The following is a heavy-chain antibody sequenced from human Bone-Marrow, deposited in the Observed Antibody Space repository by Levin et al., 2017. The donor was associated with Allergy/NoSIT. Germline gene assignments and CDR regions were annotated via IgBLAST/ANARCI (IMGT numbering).Heavy chain of an antibody. CDR3: SRLVTSTDVFDI. CDR1: GGSITRGGYY. CDR2: VYYDGST. J-gene: IGHJ3*02. Sequence: SETLSLTCTVSGGSITRGGYYWGWIRQPPGKGLEWIGSVYYDGSTHYNVPVKSRVTVSVDRSRTQFSLKLTSVTAADTAVYYCSRLVTSTDVFDIWGQGTMVTVSS. V-gene: IGHV4-39*01.